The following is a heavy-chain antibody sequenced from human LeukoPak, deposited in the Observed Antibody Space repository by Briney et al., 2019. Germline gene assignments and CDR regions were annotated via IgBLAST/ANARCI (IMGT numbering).Heavy chain of an antibody. J-gene: IGHJ4*02. CDR2: ISAYNGYT. D-gene: IGHD6-19*01. CDR1: GYTFTSYG. CDR3: ARGPFIGAVAGRGNFDY. V-gene: IGHV1-18*01. Sequence: ASVKLSCTASGYTFTSYGISWVRQAPGQGLEWMGWISAYNGYTNYAQSVQGRFTITTDTSTSTAYMQLRSLRADDTAVYYCARGPFIGAVAGRGNFDYWGQGTLDSVSS.